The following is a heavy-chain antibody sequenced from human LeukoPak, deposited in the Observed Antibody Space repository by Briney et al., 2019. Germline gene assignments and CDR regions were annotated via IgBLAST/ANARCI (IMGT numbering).Heavy chain of an antibody. Sequence: GGSLRLSCAASGFTFSSYAMHWVRQAPGKGLEWVAVISYDGSNKYYADSVKGRFTISRDNSKNTLYLQMNSLRAEDTAVYYCARKRSLTGAFDIWGQGTMVTVSS. V-gene: IGHV3-30*04. CDR1: GFTFSSYA. D-gene: IGHD3-16*01. J-gene: IGHJ3*02. CDR3: ARKRSLTGAFDI. CDR2: ISYDGSNK.